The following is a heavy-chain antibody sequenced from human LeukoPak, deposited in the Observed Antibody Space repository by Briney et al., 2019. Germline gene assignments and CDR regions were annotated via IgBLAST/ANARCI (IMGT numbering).Heavy chain of an antibody. V-gene: IGHV3-66*01. Sequence: GGSLRLSCAASGFTVSSNYMSWVRQAPGKGLEWVSVIYSGGSTYYADSVKGRFTISRDNAKNSLYLQMNSLRAEDTAVYYCARDGIVVVPAAMKASYYYGMDVWGQGTTVTVPS. D-gene: IGHD2-2*01. CDR1: GFTVSSNY. CDR2: IYSGGST. CDR3: ARDGIVVVPAAMKASYYYGMDV. J-gene: IGHJ6*02.